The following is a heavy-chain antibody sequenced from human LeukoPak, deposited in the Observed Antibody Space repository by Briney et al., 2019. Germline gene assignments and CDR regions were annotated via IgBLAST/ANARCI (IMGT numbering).Heavy chain of an antibody. J-gene: IGHJ6*02. CDR1: GVSITSSDW. Sequence: SETLSLTCAVSGVSITSSDWWSWVRQPPGKGLEWIGEIYHSGTTKYNPSLKSRITISVDKSKDHFSLKLNSVTAADTAVYYCTKRASLGSYIYYHALDVWGPGATVTVSS. D-gene: IGHD1-26*01. V-gene: IGHV4-4*02. CDR2: IYHSGTT. CDR3: TKRASLGSYIYYHALDV.